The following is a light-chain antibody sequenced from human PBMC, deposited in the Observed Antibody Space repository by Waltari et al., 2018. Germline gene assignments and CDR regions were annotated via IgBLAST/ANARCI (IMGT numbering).Light chain of an antibody. J-gene: IGKJ1*01. CDR1: QSISSY. CDR3: QQSYSTPRT. Sequence: DIQMNQSPSSLSASVGDRVTITCLASQSISSYLNWYQQKPGKAPKLLIYAASSLQSGVPSRFSGSGSGTDFTLTISSLQPEDFATYYCQQSYSTPRTFGQGTKVEIK. CDR2: AAS. V-gene: IGKV1-39*01.